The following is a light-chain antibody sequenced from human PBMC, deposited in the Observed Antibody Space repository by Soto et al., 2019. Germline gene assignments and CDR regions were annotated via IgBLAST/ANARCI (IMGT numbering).Light chain of an antibody. Sequence: QSALTQPASGSGSPGQSITFSCTGSSSDVGSFNLVSWYQQCPGKAPTLILYEVNKRPSGVSNRFSGSKSGNTASLTISGLQAEDEADYYCCSYAGSRWVFGGGTKLTVL. CDR1: SSDVGSFNL. CDR2: EVN. V-gene: IGLV2-23*02. CDR3: CSYAGSRWV. J-gene: IGLJ3*02.